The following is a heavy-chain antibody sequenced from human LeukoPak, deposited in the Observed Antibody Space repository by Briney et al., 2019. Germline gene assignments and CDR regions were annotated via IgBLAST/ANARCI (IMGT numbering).Heavy chain of an antibody. CDR1: GFTFSSYW. V-gene: IGHV3-7*01. J-gene: IGHJ4*02. CDR3: ARPSLNSGSYFDY. CDR2: INQDGSEI. D-gene: IGHD1-26*01. Sequence: PGGSLRLSCAASGFTFSSYWMSWVRQAPGKGLEWVANINQDGSEIYYVDSMKGRFTISRDNAKKSLYLQMNSLRAEDTAVYYCARPSLNSGSYFDYWGQGTLVTVSS.